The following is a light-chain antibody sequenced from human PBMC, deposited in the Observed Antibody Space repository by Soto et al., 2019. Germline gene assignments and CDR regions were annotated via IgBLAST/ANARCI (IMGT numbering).Light chain of an antibody. V-gene: IGLV2-8*01. Sequence: QSVLTQPPSASGSPGQSVTISCTGTSSDVGGYNYVSWYQQHPGKAPKLMIYEVSKRPSGVPDRFSCSKSGNTASLTVSGLQAEDEADYYCSSYAGSNSVVFGGGTKVTVL. CDR3: SSYAGSNSVV. J-gene: IGLJ2*01. CDR2: EVS. CDR1: SSDVGGYNY.